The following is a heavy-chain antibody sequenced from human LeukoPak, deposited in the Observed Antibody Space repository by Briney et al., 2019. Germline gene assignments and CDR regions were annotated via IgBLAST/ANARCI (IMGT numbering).Heavy chain of an antibody. CDR1: GFTVSSNY. Sequence: GGSLRLSCAASGFTVSSNYMSWVRQAPGKGLEWVSVIYSGGSTYYADSVKGRFTISRDNSKNTLYLQMNSLRAEDTAVYYCARAYSSSWYEFDYWGQGTLVTVSS. D-gene: IGHD6-13*01. CDR2: IYSGGST. V-gene: IGHV3-53*01. CDR3: ARAYSSSWYEFDY. J-gene: IGHJ4*02.